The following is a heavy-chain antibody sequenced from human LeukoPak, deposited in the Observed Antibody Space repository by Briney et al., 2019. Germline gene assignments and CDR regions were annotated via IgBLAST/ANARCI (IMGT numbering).Heavy chain of an antibody. CDR3: AKDPGYVVIIPTFDY. CDR1: GFTFSSYG. D-gene: IGHD5-12*01. J-gene: IGHJ4*02. Sequence: GGSLRLSCAASGFTFSSYGMHWVRQAPGKGLEWVAVIWYDGSNKYYADSVKGRFTISRDNSKNTLYLQMNSLRAEDTAVYYCAKDPGYVVIIPTFDYWGQGTLVTVSS. CDR2: IWYDGSNK. V-gene: IGHV3-30*02.